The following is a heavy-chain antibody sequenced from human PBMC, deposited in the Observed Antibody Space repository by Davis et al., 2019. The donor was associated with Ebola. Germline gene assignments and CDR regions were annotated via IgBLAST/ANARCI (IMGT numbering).Heavy chain of an antibody. CDR3: ARDQSERGFDWYCSSTSCDTGWFDP. CDR2: INPNSSGT. D-gene: IGHD2-2*02. V-gene: IGHV1-2*02. CDR1: GGTFSSYA. Sequence: ASVKVSCKASGGTFSSYAISWVRQAPGQGLEWMGWINPNSSGTNYAQKFQGRVTMTRDTSISTAYMELSRLRSDDTAVYYCARDQSERGFDWYCSSTSCDTGWFDPWGQGTLVTVSS. J-gene: IGHJ5*02.